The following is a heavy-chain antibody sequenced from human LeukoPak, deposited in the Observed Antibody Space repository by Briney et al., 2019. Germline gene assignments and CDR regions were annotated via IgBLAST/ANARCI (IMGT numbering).Heavy chain of an antibody. CDR2: IDQDGSEK. Sequence: PGGSLRLSCAASGFTFSNYWMNWVRQAPGKGLEWVANIDQDGSEKYYVDSVKGRFTISRDNAKNSLYLQMNSLRAEDTAVYYCTRAGHNTIEFYWGQGALVTVSS. V-gene: IGHV3-7*01. CDR1: GFTFSNYW. J-gene: IGHJ4*02. CDR3: TRAGHNTIEFY. D-gene: IGHD3/OR15-3a*01.